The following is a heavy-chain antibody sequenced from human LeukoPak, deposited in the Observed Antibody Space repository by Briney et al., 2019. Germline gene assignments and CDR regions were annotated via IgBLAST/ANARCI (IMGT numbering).Heavy chain of an antibody. J-gene: IGHJ4*02. CDR3: ARGPDYGSSGYSFDY. V-gene: IGHV4-30-4*08. Sequence: PSQTLSLTCTVSGGSISSGDYYWSWIRQPPGKGLEWIGYIYYSGSTYYNPSLKSRVTISVDTSKNQFSLKLSSVTAADTAVYYCARGPDYGSSGYSFDYWGQGTLVTVSS. CDR1: GGSISSGDYY. CDR2: IYYSGST. D-gene: IGHD3-22*01.